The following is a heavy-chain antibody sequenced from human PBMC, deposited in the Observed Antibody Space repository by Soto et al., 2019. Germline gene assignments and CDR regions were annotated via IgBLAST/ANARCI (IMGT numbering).Heavy chain of an antibody. J-gene: IGHJ6*02. V-gene: IGHV3-23*01. CDR2: ISGSGGSA. CDR3: SKRRVITIIYGSHYGMDV. Sequence: XGSRILSCSASGFTFISYAMSWVRQAPGKGLEWVSAISGSGGSAYYADSVKGRFTIPRDNSKNTLYLQMNSLRSEDTAVYYCSKRRVITIIYGSHYGMDVWGQGTTVTVSS. D-gene: IGHD3-22*01. CDR1: GFTFISYA.